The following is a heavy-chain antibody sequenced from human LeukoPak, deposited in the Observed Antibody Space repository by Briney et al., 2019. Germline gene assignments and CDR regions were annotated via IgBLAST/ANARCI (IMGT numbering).Heavy chain of an antibody. J-gene: IGHJ3*02. CDR1: GGSISSGSYY. CDR3: ARWVPQSNAFDI. CDR2: IYYSGST. V-gene: IGHV4-39*01. Sequence: NSSETLSLTCTVSGGSISSGSYYWGWIRQPPGKGLEWIGSIYYSGSTYYKSSLKSRVTISVDTSKNLFSLKLSSVTAADTAVYYCARWVPQSNAFDIWGQGTTVTVSS.